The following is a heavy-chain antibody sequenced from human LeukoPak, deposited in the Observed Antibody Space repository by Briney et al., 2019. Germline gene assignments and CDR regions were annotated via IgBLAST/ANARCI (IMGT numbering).Heavy chain of an antibody. D-gene: IGHD2-2*01. J-gene: IGHJ3*02. CDR2: ISGSGGST. CDR3: AKDICSSTSCYLGRLDAFDI. V-gene: IGHV3-23*01. Sequence: GGSLRLSCAASGFTFSSYAMRWVRQAPGKGLEWVSAISGSGGSTYYADSVKGRFTISRDNSKNTLYLQMNSLRAEDTAVYYCAKDICSSTSCYLGRLDAFDIWGQGTMVTVSS. CDR1: GFTFSSYA.